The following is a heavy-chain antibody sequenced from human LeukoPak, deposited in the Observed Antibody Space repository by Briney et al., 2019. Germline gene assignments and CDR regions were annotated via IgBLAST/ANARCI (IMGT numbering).Heavy chain of an antibody. CDR2: ISGSGGST. D-gene: IGHD4-23*01. Sequence: PGGSLRLSCAASGFTFSSYAMSWVRQAPGKGLEWVSAISGSGGSTYHADSVKGRFTISRDNSKNTLYLQMNSLRAEDTAVYYCATTTVVNAVGGYFDYWGQGTLVTVSS. V-gene: IGHV3-23*01. CDR1: GFTFSSYA. J-gene: IGHJ4*02. CDR3: ATTTVVNAVGGYFDY.